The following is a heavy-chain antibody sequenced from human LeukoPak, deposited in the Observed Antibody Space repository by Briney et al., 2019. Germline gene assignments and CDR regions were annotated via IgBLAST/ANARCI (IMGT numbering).Heavy chain of an antibody. Sequence: SVTLSLTCTVSGGSISSGGDYWSWIRHLPGKGLERIGYISYSGTTYYSPSLKSRITISLDTSQNQFSLELSSVTAADTAVYYCARADWRGTNSRDAFDIWGLGTVVTVSS. V-gene: IGHV4-31*03. D-gene: IGHD4/OR15-4a*01. CDR2: ISYSGTT. CDR1: GGSISSGGDY. CDR3: ARADWRGTNSRDAFDI. J-gene: IGHJ3*02.